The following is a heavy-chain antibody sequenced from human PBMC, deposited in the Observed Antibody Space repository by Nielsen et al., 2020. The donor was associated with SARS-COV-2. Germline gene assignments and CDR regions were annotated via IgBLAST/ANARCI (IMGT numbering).Heavy chain of an antibody. V-gene: IGHV1-58*02. CDR3: AALLLERRGAAHYYMDV. CDR2: IVVGSGNT. CDR1: GFTFTSSA. J-gene: IGHJ6*03. Sequence: SVKVSCKASGFTFTSSAMQWVRQARGQRLEWIGWIVVGSGNTNYAQKFQERVTITRDMSTSTAYMELSSLRSEDTAVYYCAALLLERRGAAHYYMDVWGKGTTVTVSS. D-gene: IGHD1-1*01.